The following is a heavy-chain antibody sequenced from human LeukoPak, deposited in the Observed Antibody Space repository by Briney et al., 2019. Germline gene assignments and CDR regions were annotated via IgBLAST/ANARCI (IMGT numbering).Heavy chain of an antibody. J-gene: IGHJ4*02. V-gene: IGHV3-74*01. Sequence: GGSLRLSCAASGFTFSNYWMHWVRHAPGKGLVWVSRINSDGSSTSYADSVKGRFTISRDNAKNTLYLQMNSLPAEDTAVYYCARGGVYSYGTFDYWGQGTLVTVSS. D-gene: IGHD5-18*01. CDR2: INSDGSST. CDR1: GFTFSNYW. CDR3: ARGGVYSYGTFDY.